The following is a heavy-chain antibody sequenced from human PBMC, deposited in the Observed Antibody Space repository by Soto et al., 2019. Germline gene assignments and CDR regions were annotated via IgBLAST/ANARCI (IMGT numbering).Heavy chain of an antibody. Sequence: GASVKVSCKASGYTFTGYYMHWVRQAPGQGLEWMGWINPNSGGTNYAQKFQGWVTMTRDTSISTAYMELSRLRSDDTAVYYCARGSSGSFKRYYYYGMDVWGQGTTVTVSS. D-gene: IGHD1-26*01. V-gene: IGHV1-2*04. CDR3: ARGSSGSFKRYYYYGMDV. J-gene: IGHJ6*02. CDR1: GYTFTGYY. CDR2: INPNSGGT.